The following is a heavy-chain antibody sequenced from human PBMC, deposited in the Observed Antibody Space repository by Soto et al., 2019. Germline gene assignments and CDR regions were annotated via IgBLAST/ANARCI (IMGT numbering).Heavy chain of an antibody. CDR3: AKAPQTTGEWYMDV. D-gene: IGHD4-4*01. CDR1: GFIFSNYA. J-gene: IGHJ6*03. V-gene: IGHV3-23*01. CDR2: IRGSGGNT. Sequence: EVQRLESGGGLVQPGGPLRLSCAASGFIFSNYALSWVRQAPGKGLEWVSAIRGSGGNTYYADSVKGRFTISRDNAKNTVYLQMKSLRAEDTAVYYCAKAPQTTGEWYMDVWGKGTTVTVSS.